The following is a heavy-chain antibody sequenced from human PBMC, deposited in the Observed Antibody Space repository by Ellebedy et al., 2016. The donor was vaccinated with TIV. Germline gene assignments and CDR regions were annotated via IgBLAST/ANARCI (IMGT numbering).Heavy chain of an antibody. CDR1: GGSFSGYY. CDR2: INHSGST. D-gene: IGHD4-17*01. CDR3: ARDQWGLTTVTRSYYGMDV. J-gene: IGHJ6*02. V-gene: IGHV4-34*01. Sequence: SETLSLTXAVYGGSFSGYYWSWIRQPPGKGLEWIGEINHSGSTNYNPSLKSRVTISVDTSKNQFSLKLSSVTAADTAVYYCARDQWGLTTVTRSYYGMDVWGQGTTVTVSS.